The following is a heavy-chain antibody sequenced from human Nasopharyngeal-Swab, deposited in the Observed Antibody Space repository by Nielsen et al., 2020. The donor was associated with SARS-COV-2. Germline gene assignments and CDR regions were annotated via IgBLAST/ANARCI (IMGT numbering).Heavy chain of an antibody. CDR2: IYYSGST. Sequence: SETLSLTCTVSGGSISSGGYYWSWIRQHPGKGLEWIGYIYYSGSTYYNPSLKSRVTISVDTSKNQFSLKLSSVTAADTAVYYCARVCPRLETVEGFGAIYGMDVWGQGTTVTVSS. CDR3: ARVCPRLETVEGFGAIYGMDV. J-gene: IGHJ6*02. CDR1: GGSISSGGYY. D-gene: IGHD3-3*01. V-gene: IGHV4-31*03.